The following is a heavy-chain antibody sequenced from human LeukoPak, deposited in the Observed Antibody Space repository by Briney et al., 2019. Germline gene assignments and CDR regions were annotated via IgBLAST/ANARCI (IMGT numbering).Heavy chain of an antibody. V-gene: IGHV4-39*07. Sequence: PSETLSLTCTVSGGSISSSSYYWGWIRQPPGKGLEWIGSIYYSGSTYYNPSLKSRVTISVDTAKNQFSLKLSSVTAADTAVYYCARDQNTLTGSIVVVTPPSFFDLWGRGTLVTVSS. CDR3: ARDQNTLTGSIVVVTPPSFFDL. CDR1: GGSISSSSYY. D-gene: IGHD2-21*02. CDR2: IYYSGST. J-gene: IGHJ2*01.